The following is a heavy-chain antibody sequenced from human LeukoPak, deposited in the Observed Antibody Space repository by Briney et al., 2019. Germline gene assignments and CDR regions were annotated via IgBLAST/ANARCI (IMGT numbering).Heavy chain of an antibody. V-gene: IGHV3-21*01. CDR2: ISSSSSYI. Sequence: GGSLRLSCAASGFTFSSYSMNWVRQAPGKGLEWVSSISSSSSYIYYADSVKGRFTISRDNAKNSLYLQMNSLRAEDTAVYYCARGAAAGTCFDYWGQGTLVTVSS. CDR3: ARGAAAGTCFDY. CDR1: GFTFSSYS. J-gene: IGHJ4*02. D-gene: IGHD6-13*01.